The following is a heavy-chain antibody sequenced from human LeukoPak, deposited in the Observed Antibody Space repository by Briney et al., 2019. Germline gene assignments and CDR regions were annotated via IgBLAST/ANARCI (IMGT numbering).Heavy chain of an antibody. CDR2: INHSGST. CDR3: AAKQWLVRRGYFQH. CDR1: GGSFSGYY. J-gene: IGHJ1*01. D-gene: IGHD6-19*01. V-gene: IGHV4-34*01. Sequence: SETLSLTCAVYGGSFSGYYWSWIRQPPVKGLEWIGEINHSGSTNYNPSLKSRVTISVDTSKNQFSLKLSSVTAADTAVYYCAAKQWLVRRGYFQHWGQGTLVTVSS.